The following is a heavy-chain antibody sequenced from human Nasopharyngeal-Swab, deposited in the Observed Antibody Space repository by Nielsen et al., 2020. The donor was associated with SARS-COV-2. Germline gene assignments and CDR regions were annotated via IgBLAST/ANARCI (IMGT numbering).Heavy chain of an antibody. V-gene: IGHV4-39*01. Sequence: SETLFLTCTVSGGSISSSSYYWGWIRQPPGKGLEWIGSIYYSGSTYYNPSLKSRVTISIDTSKNQFSLKLSSVTAADTAVYYCARHQEFTIFGVVIRGAFDIWGQGTVVTVSS. J-gene: IGHJ3*02. CDR2: IYYSGST. CDR3: ARHQEFTIFGVVIRGAFDI. CDR1: GGSISSSSYY. D-gene: IGHD3-3*01.